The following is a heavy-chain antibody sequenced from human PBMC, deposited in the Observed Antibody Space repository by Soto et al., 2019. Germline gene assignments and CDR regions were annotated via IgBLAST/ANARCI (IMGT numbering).Heavy chain of an antibody. V-gene: IGHV1-8*01. CDR2: MNPNSGNT. CDR1: GYTFTSYD. CDR3: ARARRGAAADYYYYYYMDV. D-gene: IGHD6-13*01. Sequence: ASGKVSCKASGYTFTSYDINWVRQATGQGLEWMGWMNPNSGNTGYAQKFQGRVTMTRNTSISTAYMELSSLRSEDTAVYYCARARRGAAADYYYYYYMDVWGKGTTVTVSS. J-gene: IGHJ6*03.